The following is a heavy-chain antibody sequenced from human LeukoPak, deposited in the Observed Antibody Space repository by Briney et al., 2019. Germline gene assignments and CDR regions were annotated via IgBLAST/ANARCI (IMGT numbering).Heavy chain of an antibody. CDR2: IYSSGST. CDR1: GGSINNYY. Sequence: SSETLSLTCTVSGGSINNYYWSWIRQPAGKGLEWIGLIYSSGSTSYNPSLKSRVTMSVDTSKNQFSLQLNSVTPEDTAVYYCARSIAARPYYRDDYYYYYMDVWGKGTTVTVSS. CDR3: ARSIAARPYYRDDYYYYYMDV. D-gene: IGHD6-6*01. J-gene: IGHJ6*03. V-gene: IGHV4-4*07.